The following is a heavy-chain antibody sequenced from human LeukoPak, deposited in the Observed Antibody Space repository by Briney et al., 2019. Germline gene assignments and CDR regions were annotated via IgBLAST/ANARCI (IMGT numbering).Heavy chain of an antibody. D-gene: IGHD3-22*01. CDR1: GFSISSYA. J-gene: IGHJ4*02. Sequence: GGSLRLSCAASGFSISSYAMSWVRQAPGKGLEWVSSFSGSGGSTYYADSVKGRFTISRDNSKNTLYLQMNSLRAEDTAVYYCARDVYYDSSGYYFDYWGQGTLVTVSS. CDR2: FSGSGGST. CDR3: ARDVYYDSSGYYFDY. V-gene: IGHV3-23*01.